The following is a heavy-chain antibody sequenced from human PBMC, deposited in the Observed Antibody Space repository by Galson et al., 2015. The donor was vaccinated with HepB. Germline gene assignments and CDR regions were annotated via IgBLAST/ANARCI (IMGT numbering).Heavy chain of an antibody. V-gene: IGHV3-30*03. CDR3: GRDRWEALDY. CDR2: ISNDGRIK. D-gene: IGHD1-26*01. Sequence: SLRLSCAASGFTFSGDNFHWVRQAPGKGLEWVAVISNDGRIKNYADSVKGRFTISRDNSKNTLYLQMNGLRGDDTAVYYCGRDRWEALDYWGQGTLVTVSS. CDR1: GFTFSGDN. J-gene: IGHJ4*02.